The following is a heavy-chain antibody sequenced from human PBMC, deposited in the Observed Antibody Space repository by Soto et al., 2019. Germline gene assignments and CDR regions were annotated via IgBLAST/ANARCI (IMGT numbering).Heavy chain of an antibody. V-gene: IGHV4-31*03. J-gene: IGHJ4*02. CDR3: ARVSIRPTPYYFDY. D-gene: IGHD3-3*02. CDR2: IYYSGST. Sequence: ASETLSLTCTVSGGSISSGGYYWSWIRQHPGKGLEWIGYIYYSGSTYYNPSLKSRVTISVDTSKNQFSLKLSSVTAADTAVYYCARVSIRPTPYYFDYWGQGTLVTVSS. CDR1: GGSISSGGYY.